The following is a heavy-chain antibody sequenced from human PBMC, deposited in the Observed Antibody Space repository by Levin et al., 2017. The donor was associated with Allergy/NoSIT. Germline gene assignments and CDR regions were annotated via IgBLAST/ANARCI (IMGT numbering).Heavy chain of an antibody. J-gene: IGHJ3*01. V-gene: IGHV2-5*02. D-gene: IGHD3-10*01. CDR3: AHIPSFGDFLDAFDV. Sequence: SGPTLVKPTQTLTLTCTFSGFSLNTSGVGVGTSAMGVGWIRQPPGKALEWLALIYWDDDELYSPSLKSRLTITKDTSKNQVVLTMTNMDPVDTATYYCAHIPSFGDFLDAFDVWGQGTMVTVSS. CDR1: GFSLNTSGVG. CDR2: IYWDDDE.